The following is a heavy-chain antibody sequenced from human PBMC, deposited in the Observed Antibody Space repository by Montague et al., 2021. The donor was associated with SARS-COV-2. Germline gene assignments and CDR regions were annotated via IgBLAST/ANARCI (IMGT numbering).Heavy chain of an antibody. D-gene: IGHD5-12*01. CDR1: GFTFSSYE. Sequence: SLRLSCAASGFTFSSYEMNWVRRAPGKGLEWVSYISSSGYTIYYADSVKGRFTISRDNAKNSLYLQMNSLRAEDTAVYYCARVRPWLRSTGLMDVWGQGTLVTVSS. J-gene: IGHJ6*02. CDR2: ISSSGYTI. CDR3: ARVRPWLRSTGLMDV. V-gene: IGHV3-48*03.